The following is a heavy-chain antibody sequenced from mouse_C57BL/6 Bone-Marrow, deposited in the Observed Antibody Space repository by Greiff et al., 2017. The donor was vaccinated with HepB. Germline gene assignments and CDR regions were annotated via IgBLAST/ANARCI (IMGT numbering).Heavy chain of an antibody. V-gene: IGHV5-16*01. J-gene: IGHJ2*01. CDR3: AREGIYYGNYVFDY. CDR2: INYDGSST. CDR1: GFTFSDYY. D-gene: IGHD2-1*01. Sequence: EVQLQESEGGLVQPGSSMKLSCTASGFTFSDYYMAWVRQVPEKGLEWVANINYDGSSTYYLDSLKSRFIISRDNAKNILYLQMSSLKSEDTATYYCAREGIYYGNYVFDYWGQGTTLTVSS.